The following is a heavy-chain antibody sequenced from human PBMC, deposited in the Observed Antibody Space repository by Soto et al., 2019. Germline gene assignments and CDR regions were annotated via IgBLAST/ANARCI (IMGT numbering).Heavy chain of an antibody. CDR2: IYYSGST. V-gene: IGHV4-59*01. D-gene: IGHD5-12*01. CDR3: ARGPRGYSGYDFNWFDP. Sequence: QVQLQESGPGLVKPSETLSLTCTVSGGSISSYYWSWIRQPPGKGLEWIGYIYYSGSTNYNPSLMSRVTVSVDTSKNQFSLKLSSVTAADTAVYYCARGPRGYSGYDFNWFDPWGQGTLVTVSS. J-gene: IGHJ5*02. CDR1: GGSISSYY.